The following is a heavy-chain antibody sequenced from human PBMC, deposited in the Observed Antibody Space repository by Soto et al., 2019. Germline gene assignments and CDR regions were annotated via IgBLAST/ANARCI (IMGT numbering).Heavy chain of an antibody. Sequence: QVQLVESGGGVVQPGRSLRLSCAASGFTFSSCAMHWVRLAPGKGLEWVAVISYDGSNKYYADSVKGRFTISRDNSKNTLYLQMNSLRAEDTAVYYCAKAEVTVVTPYYFDYWGQGTLVTVSS. V-gene: IGHV3-30*18. CDR1: GFTFSSCA. J-gene: IGHJ4*02. CDR3: AKAEVTVVTPYYFDY. CDR2: ISYDGSNK. D-gene: IGHD2-21*02.